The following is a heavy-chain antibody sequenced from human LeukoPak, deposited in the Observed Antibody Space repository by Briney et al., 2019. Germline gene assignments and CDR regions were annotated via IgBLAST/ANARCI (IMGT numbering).Heavy chain of an antibody. J-gene: IGHJ6*03. Sequence: LSLTCAVYVGSFSGYHWNWIRQAPGKGLEWVSHIKGNGATTYYADSVRGRFTISRDNAKNSLFLQMNSLRVDDTATYYCARAGEMRYMDVWGKGTAVAVS. CDR2: IKGNGATT. CDR3: ARAGEMRYMDV. CDR1: VGSFSGYH. V-gene: IGHV3-11*01. D-gene: IGHD5-24*01.